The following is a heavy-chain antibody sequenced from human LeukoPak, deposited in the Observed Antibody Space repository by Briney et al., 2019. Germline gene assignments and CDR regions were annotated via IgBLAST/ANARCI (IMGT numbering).Heavy chain of an antibody. CDR2: INWNGGST. CDR1: GFTFDDYG. J-gene: IGHJ4*02. D-gene: IGHD5-18*01. CDR3: ASVADTAMAFDY. Sequence: GGSLRLSCAASGFTFDDYGVSWVRQAPGKGLEWVSGINWNGGSTGYADSVKGRFTISRDNAKNSLYLQMNSLRAEDTALYYCASVADTAMAFDYWGQGTLVTVSS. V-gene: IGHV3-20*04.